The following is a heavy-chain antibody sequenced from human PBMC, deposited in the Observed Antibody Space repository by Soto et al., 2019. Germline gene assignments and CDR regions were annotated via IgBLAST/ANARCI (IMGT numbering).Heavy chain of an antibody. J-gene: IGHJ6*02. CDR3: AGRDQIAYYYGMDV. D-gene: IGHD2-21*01. CDR2: ISGSGGST. Sequence: GGSLRLSCAASGFTFSSYAMSWVRQAPGKGLEWVSAISGSGGSTYYADSVKGRFTISRDNAKNTLYLQMNSLSAEDTAVYYCAGRDQIAYYYGMDVWGQGTTVTVSS. V-gene: IGHV3-23*01. CDR1: GFTFSSYA.